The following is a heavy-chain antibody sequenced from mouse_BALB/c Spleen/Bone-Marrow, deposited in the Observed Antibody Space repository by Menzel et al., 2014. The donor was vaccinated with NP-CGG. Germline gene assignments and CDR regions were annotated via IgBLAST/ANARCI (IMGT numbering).Heavy chain of an antibody. CDR2: INVNGDTT. CDR3: ARGYDYSSWFAY. J-gene: IGHJ3*01. V-gene: IGHV5-6-3*01. CDR1: GFTFSNYG. D-gene: IGHD2-4*01. Sequence: EVQVMESGGGLVQPGGSLKLSCAASGFTFSNYGMSWVRQTPDKRLEMIATINVNGDTTYHPDSVKGRFTISRDNVKNTLYLQMSSLKSGDTAMYYCARGYDYSSWFAYWGQGTLVTVSA.